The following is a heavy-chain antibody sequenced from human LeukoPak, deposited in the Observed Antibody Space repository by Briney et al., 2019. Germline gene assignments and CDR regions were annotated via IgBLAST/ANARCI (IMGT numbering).Heavy chain of an antibody. J-gene: IGHJ4*02. CDR3: AKDHGAARSRVYFDY. CDR2: ISYDGSNK. V-gene: IGHV3-30*18. Sequence: GGSLRLSCAASGFTFSSYGMHWVRQAPGKGLEWVAVISYDGSNKYYADSVKGRFTISRDNSKNTLYLQMNSLRAEDTAVYYCAKDHGAARSRVYFDYWGQGTLVTVSS. D-gene: IGHD6-6*01. CDR1: GFTFSSYG.